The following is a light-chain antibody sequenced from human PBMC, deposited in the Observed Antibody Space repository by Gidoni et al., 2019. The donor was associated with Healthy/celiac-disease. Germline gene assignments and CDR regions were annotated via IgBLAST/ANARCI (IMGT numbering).Light chain of an antibody. CDR1: QSLLHSNGCNY. CDR3: MQALQTRPLT. CDR2: LGS. J-gene: IGKJ4*01. Sequence: DIVMTQSPLSLPVTPGEPASISCRSSQSLLHSNGCNYLDWYLQKPGQSPQLLIYLGSNRASGVPDRFSGSGSGTDFTLKISRVEAEDVGVYYCMQALQTRPLTFGGGTKVEIK. V-gene: IGKV2-28*01.